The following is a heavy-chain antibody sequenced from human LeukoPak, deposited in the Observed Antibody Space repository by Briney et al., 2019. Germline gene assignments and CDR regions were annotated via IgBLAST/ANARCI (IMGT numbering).Heavy chain of an antibody. D-gene: IGHD3-16*02. Sequence: GGSLRLSCAASGFTFSSYGRHWVRQAPGKGLEWVAFIRYDGSNKYYADSVKGRFTISRDNSKNTLYLQMNSLRAEDTAVYYCAKEQGVTYYDYVWGNYRALDYWGQGTLVTVSS. J-gene: IGHJ4*02. V-gene: IGHV3-30*02. CDR1: GFTFSSYG. CDR2: IRYDGSNK. CDR3: AKEQGVTYYDYVWGNYRALDY.